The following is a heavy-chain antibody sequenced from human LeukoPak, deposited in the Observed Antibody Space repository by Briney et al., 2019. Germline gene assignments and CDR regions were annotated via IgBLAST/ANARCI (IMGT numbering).Heavy chain of an antibody. J-gene: IGHJ4*02. CDR1: GFTFSSYW. D-gene: IGHD6-13*01. V-gene: IGHV3-7*01. CDR2: IKQDGSEK. CDR3: ARVRGEWTLAAAFDD. Sequence: GGSLRLSCAASGFTFSSYWMRWVRQAPGKGLGWVANIKQDGSEKYYVDSVKGRFTISRDKAKNSLYQPMKSLRAEDTAVYYCARVRGEWTLAAAFDDWGQGTLVTVSS.